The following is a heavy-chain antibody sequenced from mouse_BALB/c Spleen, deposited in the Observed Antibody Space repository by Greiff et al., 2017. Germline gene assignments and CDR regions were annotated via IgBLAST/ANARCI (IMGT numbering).Heavy chain of an antibody. CDR3: ARGSYRYAVKGFAY. D-gene: IGHD2-14*01. CDR1: GFTFTDYY. CDR2: IRNKAHGYTT. V-gene: IGHV7-3*02. Sequence: DVHLVESGGGLVQPGGSLRLSCATSGFTFTDYYMSWVRQPPGKALEWLGFIRNKAHGYTTEYSASVKGRFTISRDNSQSILYLQMNTLRAEDSATYYSARGSYRYAVKGFAYWGQGTLVTVSA. J-gene: IGHJ3*01.